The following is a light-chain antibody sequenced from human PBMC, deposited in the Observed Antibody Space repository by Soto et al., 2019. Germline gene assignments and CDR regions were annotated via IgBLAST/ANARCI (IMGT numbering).Light chain of an antibody. J-gene: IGLJ2*01. CDR1: SSDVGGYNY. CDR3: SSSAGNNNLV. V-gene: IGLV2-8*01. CDR2: EVS. Sequence: QSAMTQPPSASGSPGQSVTISCTGTSSDVGGYNYVSWYQQHPGKAPKLMISEVSKRPSGVPDRFSGSKSGNTASLTVSGLKSEDEADYYCSSSAGNNNLVFGGGTKVTVL.